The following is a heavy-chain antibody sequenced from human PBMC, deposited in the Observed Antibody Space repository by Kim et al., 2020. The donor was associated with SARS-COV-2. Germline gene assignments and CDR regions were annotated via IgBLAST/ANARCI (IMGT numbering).Heavy chain of an antibody. J-gene: IGHJ4*02. CDR1: GGSFSGYY. Sequence: SETLSLTCAVYGGSFSGYYWSWIRQPPGKGLEWIGEINHSGSTNYNASLKSRVTISVDTSKNQFSLKLSSVTAADTAVYYCARVRDDYVWGSYRYAPCFDYWGQGTLVTVSS. V-gene: IGHV4-34*01. D-gene: IGHD3-16*02. CDR3: ARVRDDYVWGSYRYAPCFDY. CDR2: INHSGST.